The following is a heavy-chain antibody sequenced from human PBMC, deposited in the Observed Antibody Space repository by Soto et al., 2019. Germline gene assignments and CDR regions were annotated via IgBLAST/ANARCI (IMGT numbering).Heavy chain of an antibody. Sequence: SETLSLTCTVSGGSISSYYWSWIRQPPGKGLEWIGFTSYSGSTNYSPSLKSRVTISVGTSKNHFSLKLSSVTPADTAVYYCARYGGTYYVYWGQGTLVTVSS. D-gene: IGHD1-26*01. CDR1: GGSISSYY. CDR3: ARYGGTYYVY. V-gene: IGHV4-59*01. J-gene: IGHJ4*02. CDR2: TSYSGST.